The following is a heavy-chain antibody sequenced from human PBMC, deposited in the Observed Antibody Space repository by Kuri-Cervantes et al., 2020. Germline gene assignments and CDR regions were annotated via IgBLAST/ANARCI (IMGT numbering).Heavy chain of an antibody. CDR2: ISGAGNGI. CDR3: AKNWGTGVPAYYS. Sequence: GESLKISCAASGFTFSNAWMTWVRRAPGRGLEWVSAISGAGNGIYYRDSVEGRFTISRDNSKNTLYPQMISVRAEDTAVYYCAKNWGTGVPAYYSWGQGTLVTVSS. CDR1: GFTFSNAW. V-gene: IGHV3-23*01. D-gene: IGHD3-16*01. J-gene: IGHJ4*02.